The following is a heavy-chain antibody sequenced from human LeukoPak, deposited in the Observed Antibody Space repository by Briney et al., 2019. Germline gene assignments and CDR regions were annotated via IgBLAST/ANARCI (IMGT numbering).Heavy chain of an antibody. J-gene: IGHJ6*03. D-gene: IGHD3-10*01. CDR2: ISGSGGST. Sequence: GGSLRLSCAASGFTFSSYGMSWVRQAPGKGLEWVSAISGSGGSTYYADSVKGRFTISRDNSKNTLYLQMNSLRAEDTAVYYCARQKWFGESRLYHYYMDVWGKGTTVTISS. V-gene: IGHV3-23*01. CDR1: GFTFSSYG. CDR3: ARQKWFGESRLYHYYMDV.